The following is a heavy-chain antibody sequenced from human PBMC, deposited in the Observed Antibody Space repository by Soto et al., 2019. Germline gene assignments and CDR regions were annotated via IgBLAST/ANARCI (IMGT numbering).Heavy chain of an antibody. CDR2: ISSSGSTI. J-gene: IGHJ4*02. D-gene: IGHD3-9*01. CDR1: GFTFSSYE. CDR3: ARGDEWATIDINFDY. Sequence: GWSLRLACAASGFTFSSYEMNWVRQAPGKGLEWVSYISSSGSTIYYADSVKGRFTISRDNAKNSLYLQMNSLRAEDTAVYYCARGDEWATIDINFDYWGQGTLVTVSS. V-gene: IGHV3-48*03.